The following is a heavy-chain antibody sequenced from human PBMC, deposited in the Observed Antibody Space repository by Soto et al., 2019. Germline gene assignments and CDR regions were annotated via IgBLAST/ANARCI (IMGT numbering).Heavy chain of an antibody. CDR1: GHTITELS. CDR3: AAGGPRWLHSPFDY. CDR2: FDPEDGET. V-gene: IGHV1-24*01. Sequence: QVQFLQSGAEVKKPGASVKVSCKVSGHTITELSMHWVRQAPGRGLEWMGGFDPEDGETIFAQKFQGRVTMTEDTSTDSTYMELTSLRSEDTAVYYCAAGGPRWLHSPFDYWGQGTLVTISS. D-gene: IGHD6-19*01. J-gene: IGHJ4*02.